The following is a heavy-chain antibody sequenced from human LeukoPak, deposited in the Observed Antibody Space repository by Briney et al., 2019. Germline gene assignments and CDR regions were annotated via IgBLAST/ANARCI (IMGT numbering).Heavy chain of an antibody. J-gene: IGHJ6*02. D-gene: IGHD2-8*01. CDR1: GFTFNSYT. CDR2: IWFDKNQ. V-gene: IGHV3-33*08. CDR3: ARDRHCVNGVCHSPPGMDV. Sequence: PGGSLRLSCAAPGFTFNSYTMHWVRQAPGKGLEWVADIWFDKNQHFADSVKGRFAISRDNSKNTVYLQINSLRAEDTAVYYCARDRHCVNGVCHSPPGMDVWGQGTTVTVSS.